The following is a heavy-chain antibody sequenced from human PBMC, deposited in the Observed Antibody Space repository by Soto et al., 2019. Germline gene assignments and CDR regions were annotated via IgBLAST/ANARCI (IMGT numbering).Heavy chain of an antibody. CDR1: GFTFSSYA. Sequence: PGGSLRLSCAASGFTFSSYAMSWVRQAPGKGLEWVSAIGTAGDTYYPGSVKGRFTISRENAKNSLYLQMNSLRAGDTAVYYCAREMYGDYVGAFDIWGQGTMVTVSS. V-gene: IGHV3-13*01. CDR3: AREMYGDYVGAFDI. CDR2: IGTAGDT. D-gene: IGHD4-17*01. J-gene: IGHJ3*02.